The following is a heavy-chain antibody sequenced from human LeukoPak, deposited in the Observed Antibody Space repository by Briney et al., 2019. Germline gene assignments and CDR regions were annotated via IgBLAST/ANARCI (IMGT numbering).Heavy chain of an antibody. Sequence: GGSLRLSCAASGFTFSGYSMVWVRQAPGKGLEWVSAISGSGGSTYYADSVKGRFTISRDNSKNTLYLQMNSLRAEDTAVYYCAKVGGRVGCYDYWGQGTLVTVSS. CDR2: ISGSGGST. D-gene: IGHD2-15*01. V-gene: IGHV3-23*01. CDR1: GFTFSGYS. J-gene: IGHJ4*02. CDR3: AKVGGRVGCYDY.